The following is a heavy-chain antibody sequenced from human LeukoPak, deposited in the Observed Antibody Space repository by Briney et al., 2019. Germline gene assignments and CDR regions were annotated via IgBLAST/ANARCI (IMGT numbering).Heavy chain of an antibody. D-gene: IGHD3-22*01. CDR2: IKQDGSEK. V-gene: IGHV3-7*01. J-gene: IGHJ4*02. Sequence: PGGSLRLSCAASGFTFSSYWMSWVRQAPGKGLECVANIKQDGSEKYYVDSVKGRFTISRDNAKNTLWLQMNSLRAEDTAVYYCAKDDTSGYYYIDYWGQGTLVTVSS. CDR1: GFTFSSYW. CDR3: AKDDTSGYYYIDY.